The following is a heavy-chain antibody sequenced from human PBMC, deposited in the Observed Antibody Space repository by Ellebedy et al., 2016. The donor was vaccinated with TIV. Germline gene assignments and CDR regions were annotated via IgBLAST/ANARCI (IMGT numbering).Heavy chain of an antibody. D-gene: IGHD3-3*02. V-gene: IGHV1-18*04. CDR1: GYTFTSYG. CDR3: AAFPYISTSSAF. Sequence: ASVKVSCKASGYTFTSYGISWVRQAPGQGLEWMGWISAYNGNTNYAPKFQGRVTMTRDMSISTAYMELSGLKSDDTAVYYCAAFPYISTSSAFWGQGTLVTVSS. CDR2: ISAYNGNT. J-gene: IGHJ4*02.